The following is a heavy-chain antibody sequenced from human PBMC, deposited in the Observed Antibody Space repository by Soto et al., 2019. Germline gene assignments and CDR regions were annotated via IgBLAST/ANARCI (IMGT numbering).Heavy chain of an antibody. V-gene: IGHV4-34*01. CDR3: ARESPTGLNWFDP. CDR1: GGSFSGYY. J-gene: IGHJ5*02. CDR2: INHSGST. Sequence: SETLSLTCAVYGGSFSGYYWTWIRQPPGTGLEWIGEINHSGSTNYNPSLKSRVTISVDTSKNQFSLKLTSVRAEDTAVYYCARESPTGLNWFDPWGQGTLVTVSS.